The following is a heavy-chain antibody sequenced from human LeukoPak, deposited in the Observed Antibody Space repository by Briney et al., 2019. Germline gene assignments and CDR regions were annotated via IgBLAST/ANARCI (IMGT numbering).Heavy chain of an antibody. V-gene: IGHV3-23*01. CDR1: GFTFSSYA. Sequence: GGSLRLSCAASGFTFSSYAMSWVRQAPGKGLEWVSAISGSGGSTYYADSVKGRFTISRDNSKNTLYPQMNSLRAEDTAVYYCAKKGYYGSGSYYLSYPLDYWGQGTLVTVSS. J-gene: IGHJ4*02. D-gene: IGHD3-10*01. CDR3: AKKGYYGSGSYYLSYPLDY. CDR2: ISGSGGST.